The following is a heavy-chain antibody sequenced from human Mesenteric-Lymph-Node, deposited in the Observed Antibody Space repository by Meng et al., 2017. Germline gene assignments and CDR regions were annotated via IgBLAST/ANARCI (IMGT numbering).Heavy chain of an antibody. Sequence: GGSLRLSCAASGFTFSGHAMHWVRLAPGKGLEWVSGISWQSGEIVYADSVKGRFTLSRDNGENSLYLQMNSLRVEETALYYCTKSDSRGWHSKYWGQGTLVTVSS. J-gene: IGHJ4*02. V-gene: IGHV3-9*01. D-gene: IGHD6-19*01. CDR1: GFTFSGHA. CDR3: TKSDSRGWHSKY. CDR2: ISWQSGEI.